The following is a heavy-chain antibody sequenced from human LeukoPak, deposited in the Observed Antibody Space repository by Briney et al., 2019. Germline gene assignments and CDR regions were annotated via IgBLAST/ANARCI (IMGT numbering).Heavy chain of an antibody. CDR1: GFTFSSYA. D-gene: IGHD5-18*01. CDR3: AKGNGYTYGRYYFDY. CDR2: ITASGDNT. J-gene: IGHJ4*02. V-gene: IGHV3-23*01. Sequence: PGGSLRLSCAASGFTFSSYAMGWVPQAPGKGLEWVSAITASGDNTYYADSVKGRFTISRDNSKNTLYLQMNSLRAEDTAVYYCAKGNGYTYGRYYFDYWGQGTLVTVSS.